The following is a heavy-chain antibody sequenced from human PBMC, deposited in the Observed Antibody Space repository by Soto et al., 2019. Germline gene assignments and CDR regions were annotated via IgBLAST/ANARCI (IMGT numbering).Heavy chain of an antibody. D-gene: IGHD4-17*01. J-gene: IGHJ4*02. Sequence: QVQLQESGPGLLKPSGTLSLTCSVSGGSVSNKTYYWSWIRQPPGKRLEWIGYVYYSGTTNYNPSLQSRVTISVDLYKNQFSLRLSSVTTADTALYYCARTTAVPNTLRSRYFFDYWGQGTLVTVSS. CDR3: ARTTAVPNTLRSRYFFDY. CDR1: GGSVSNKTYY. CDR2: VYYSGTT. V-gene: IGHV4-61*01.